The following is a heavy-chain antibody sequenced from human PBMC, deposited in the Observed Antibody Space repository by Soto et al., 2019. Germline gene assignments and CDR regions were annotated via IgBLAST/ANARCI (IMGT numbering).Heavy chain of an antibody. CDR3: ARGVVAAAGTHYYGMDG. J-gene: IGHJ6*02. D-gene: IGHD6-13*01. CDR2: ISAYNGNT. CDR1: GYTFTSYG. V-gene: IGHV1-18*01. Sequence: ASVKVSCKASGYTFTSYGISWVRQAPGQGLEWMGWISAYNGNTNYAQKLQGRVTMTTDTSTSTAYMELRSLRSDDTAVYYCARGVVAAAGTHYYGMDGWGQGTTVTVSS.